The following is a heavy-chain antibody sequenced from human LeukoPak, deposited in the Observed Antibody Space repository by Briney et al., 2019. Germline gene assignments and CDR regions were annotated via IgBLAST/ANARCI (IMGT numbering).Heavy chain of an antibody. J-gene: IGHJ3*02. D-gene: IGHD3-10*01. CDR2: IYYSGST. CDR3: ARGTNYYGSGRVAFGI. Sequence: SETLSLTCTVSGGSISSYYWSWIRQPPGKGLEWTGYIYYSGSTNYNPSLKSRVTISVDTSKNQFSLKLSSVTAADTAVYYCARGTNYYGSGRVAFGIWGQGTMVTVSS. V-gene: IGHV4-59*01. CDR1: GGSISSYY.